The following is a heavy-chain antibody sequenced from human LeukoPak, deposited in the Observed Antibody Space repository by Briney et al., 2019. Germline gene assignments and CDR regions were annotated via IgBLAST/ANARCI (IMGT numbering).Heavy chain of an antibody. J-gene: IGHJ4*02. Sequence: PSETLSLTCAVYGGSFSGYYWSWIRQPPGKGLEWIGEINHSGSTNYNPSLKSRVTISVDTSKNQFSLKLSSVTAADTAVYYCARAPRRRRLRLEELPILYFDYWGQGTLVTVSS. V-gene: IGHV4-34*01. CDR1: GGSFSGYY. D-gene: IGHD3-16*01. CDR2: INHSGST. CDR3: ARAPRRRRLRLEELPILYFDY.